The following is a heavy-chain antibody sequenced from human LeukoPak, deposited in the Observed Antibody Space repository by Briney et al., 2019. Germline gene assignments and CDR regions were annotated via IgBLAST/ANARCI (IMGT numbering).Heavy chain of an antibody. J-gene: IGHJ4*02. CDR3: AKDGSSWNFDY. CDR1: GFTFSSYG. Sequence: GRSLRLSCAASGFTFSSYGMHWVRQAPGKGLEWVAVISYDGSNKYYADSVKGRFTISRDNSESTLYLQMNSLRTEDTAVYYCAKDGSSWNFDYWGQGALVTVSS. CDR2: ISYDGSNK. V-gene: IGHV3-30*18. D-gene: IGHD6-13*01.